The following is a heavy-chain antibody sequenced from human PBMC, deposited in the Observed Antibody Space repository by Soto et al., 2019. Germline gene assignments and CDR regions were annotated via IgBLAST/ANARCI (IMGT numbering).Heavy chain of an antibody. CDR3: ARVLSIAARSPLPF. J-gene: IGHJ4*02. V-gene: IGHV1-8*01. D-gene: IGHD6-6*01. CDR1: GYTFTSYD. CDR2: RNPNSGNT. Sequence: ASVKVSCKASGYTFTSYDINWVRQATGQGLEWMGWRNPNSGNTGYAQKFQGRVTMTRNTSISTAYMELSSLRSEDTAVYYCARVLSIAARSPLPFWGQGTLVTVSS.